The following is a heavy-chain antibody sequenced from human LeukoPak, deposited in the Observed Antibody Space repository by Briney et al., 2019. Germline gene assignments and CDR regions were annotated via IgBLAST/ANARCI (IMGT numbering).Heavy chain of an antibody. CDR3: ARDRGYSGYDFDY. J-gene: IGHJ4*02. Sequence: GASVKVSCKASGYTFTGYYMHWVRQAPGQGLEWMGRINPNSGGTNYAQKFQGRVTMTRATSISTAYMELSRLRSDDTAVYYCARDRGYSGYDFDYWGQGTLVTVSS. CDR2: INPNSGGT. CDR1: GYTFTGYY. V-gene: IGHV1-2*06. D-gene: IGHD5-12*01.